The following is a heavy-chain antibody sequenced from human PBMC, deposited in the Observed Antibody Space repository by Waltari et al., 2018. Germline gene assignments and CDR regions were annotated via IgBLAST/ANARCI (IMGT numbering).Heavy chain of an antibody. J-gene: IGHJ6*03. D-gene: IGHD3-3*01. CDR2: ISSSSSYI. CDR1: GFTFSSYS. V-gene: IGHV3-21*01. CDR3: AREDYDFWSDAYYYYYMDV. Sequence: EVQLVESGGGLVKPGGSLRLSCAASGFTFSSYSMNWVRQAPGKGLEWVSSISSSSSYIYYADSVKGRFTISRDNAKNSLYLQMNSLRAEDTAVYYCAREDYDFWSDAYYYYYMDVWGKGTTVTISS.